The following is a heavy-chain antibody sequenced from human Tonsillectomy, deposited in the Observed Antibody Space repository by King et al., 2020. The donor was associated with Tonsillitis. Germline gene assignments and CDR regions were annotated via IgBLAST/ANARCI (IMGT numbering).Heavy chain of an antibody. J-gene: IGHJ6*02. Sequence: VQLQESDPGLVKPSETLSLTCTVSGGSISTYYWSWIRQPPGKGLEWIGYIYYSGSTNYNPSLKSRVTISVDTSKNQFSLKLSSVTAADTAVYYCARDKVCSGYYCAYGMDVWGQGTTVTVSS. D-gene: IGHD3-22*01. V-gene: IGHV4-59*01. CDR3: ARDKVCSGYYCAYGMDV. CDR2: IYYSGST. CDR1: GGSISTYY.